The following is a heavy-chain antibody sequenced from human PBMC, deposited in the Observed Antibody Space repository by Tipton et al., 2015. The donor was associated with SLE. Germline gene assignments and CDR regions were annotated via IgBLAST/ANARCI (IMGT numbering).Heavy chain of an antibody. CDR3: ARHSSIGVAGGGFQH. J-gene: IGHJ1*01. D-gene: IGHD6-13*01. Sequence: QLVQSGAEVKKPGESLKISCKGSGYSFTSYWIGWVRQMPGKGLEWMGRIDPSDSYTNYSPSFQGHVTISSDKSISTAYLQWSSLKASDTAMYYCARHSSIGVAGGGFQHWGQGTLVTVSP. CDR2: IDPSDSYT. CDR1: GYSFTSYW. V-gene: IGHV5-10-1*01.